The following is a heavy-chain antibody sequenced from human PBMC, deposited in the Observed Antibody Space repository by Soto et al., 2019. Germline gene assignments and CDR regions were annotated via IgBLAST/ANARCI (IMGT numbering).Heavy chain of an antibody. CDR2: INPSGGST. J-gene: IGHJ6*02. CDR1: GYSFTSYC. CDR3: ARDVNLPLDYYYGMDV. Sequence: GASVRVSCKASGYSFTSYCIHWVRQAPGQGLEWMGVINPSGGSTTYAQKFQGRVTMTRDASTSTVYMELSSLRSEGTAVYYCARDVNLPLDYYYGMDVWGQGTTVTVSS. V-gene: IGHV1-46*03.